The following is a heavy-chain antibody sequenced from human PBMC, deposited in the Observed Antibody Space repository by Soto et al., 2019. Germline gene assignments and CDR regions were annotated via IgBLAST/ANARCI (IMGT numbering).Heavy chain of an antibody. D-gene: IGHD4-17*01. J-gene: IGHJ4*02. CDR2: ISAYNGNT. Sequence: GASVKVSCKASGYTFTSYGISWVRQAPGQGLEWMGWISAYNGNTNYAQKLQGRVTMTTDTSTSTAYMELRSLRSDDTAVFYCARVPDYGGKTLYYFDYWGQGTLVTVSS. CDR1: GYTFTSYG. CDR3: ARVPDYGGKTLYYFDY. V-gene: IGHV1-18*01.